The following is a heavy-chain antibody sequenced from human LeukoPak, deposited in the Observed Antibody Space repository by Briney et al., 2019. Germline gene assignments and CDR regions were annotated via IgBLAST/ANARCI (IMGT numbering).Heavy chain of an antibody. V-gene: IGHV3-15*01. D-gene: IGHD2-8*01. CDR3: TTDYQRYCTNGVCYRRYFQH. Sequence: PGGSLRLSCAASGFTFTSYAMNWVRQAPGKGLEWVGRIKSKTDGGTTDYAAPVKGRFTISRDDSKNTLYLQMSSLKTEDTAVYYCTTDYQRYCTNGVCYRRYFQHWGQGTLVTVSS. CDR1: GFTFTSYA. J-gene: IGHJ1*01. CDR2: IKSKTDGGTT.